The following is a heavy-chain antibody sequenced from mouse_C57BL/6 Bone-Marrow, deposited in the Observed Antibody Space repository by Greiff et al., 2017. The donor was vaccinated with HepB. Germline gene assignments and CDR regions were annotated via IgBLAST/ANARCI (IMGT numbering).Heavy chain of an antibody. Sequence: QVQLQQSGPELVKPGASVKISCKASGYSFTSYYIHWVKQRPGQGLEWIGWIYPGSGNTTYNEKFKGKATLTADTSSSTAYMQLSSLTSEDSAVYYCASSGSTMVTTGDYYAMDYWGQGTSVTVSS. CDR2: IYPGSGNT. V-gene: IGHV1-66*01. D-gene: IGHD2-2*01. CDR3: ASSGSTMVTTGDYYAMDY. J-gene: IGHJ4*01. CDR1: GYSFTSYY.